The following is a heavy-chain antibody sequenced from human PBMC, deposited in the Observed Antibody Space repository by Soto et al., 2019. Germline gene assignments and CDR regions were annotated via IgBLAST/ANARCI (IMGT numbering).Heavy chain of an antibody. CDR2: ISHSGTT. D-gene: IGHD6-6*01. V-gene: IGHV4-34*01. Sequence: QVQLQQWGAGLLKPSETLSLTCEVHGGSFSGYYWTWIRQTPGKGLEWIGEISHSGTTNYQPSLTSRVTISADPSKKQFSLKVSSVTAADTAVYFCARDPLGYSSSHFFDQWGQGTLVTVSS. CDR1: GGSFSGYY. CDR3: ARDPLGYSSSHFFDQ. J-gene: IGHJ4*02.